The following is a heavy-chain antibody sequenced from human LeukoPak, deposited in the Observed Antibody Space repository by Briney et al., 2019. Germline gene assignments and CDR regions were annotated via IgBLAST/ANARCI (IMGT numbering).Heavy chain of an antibody. J-gene: IGHJ3*02. Sequence: SETLSLTCTVSGDSISSYYWSWIRQPAGKGLEWIGRIYTSGSTNYNPSLKSRVTMSVDTSKNQFSLKLSSVTAADTAVYYCARDRWEGYCSGGSCQKTFDIWGQGTMVTVSS. CDR3: ARDRWEGYCSGGSCQKTFDI. V-gene: IGHV4-4*07. D-gene: IGHD2-15*01. CDR1: GDSISSYY. CDR2: IYTSGST.